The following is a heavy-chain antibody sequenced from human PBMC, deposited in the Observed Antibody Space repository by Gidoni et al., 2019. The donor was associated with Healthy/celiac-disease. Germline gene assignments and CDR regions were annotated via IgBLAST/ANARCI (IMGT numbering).Heavy chain of an antibody. CDR1: GGSFSGYH. CDR3: ARGRKFPLRPVYYYGMDV. J-gene: IGHJ6*02. V-gene: IGHV4-34*01. Sequence: QVHIQQWGAGLVKPSETLSRTCAVYGGSFSGYHWSWIRQPPGKGREWIGEINHSGSTNYNPCIKSPVTISVDTSKNQFSPKLSSVTAADTAVYDCARGRKFPLRPVYYYGMDVWGQGTTVTVSS. CDR2: INHSGST.